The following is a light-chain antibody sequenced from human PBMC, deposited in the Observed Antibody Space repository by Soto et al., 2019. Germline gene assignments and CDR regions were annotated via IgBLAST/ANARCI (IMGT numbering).Light chain of an antibody. J-gene: IGKJ2*01. CDR1: QRIANY. CDR2: GAS. Sequence: DIQMTQSPSSLSASVGDRVTITCRASQRIANYLNWYQQRPGKAPKLLICGASTLQTAVLSRFSGSGSGTDFTLTISTLQPEDFASYYCQQTYTTPHTFGQGTKLEIK. V-gene: IGKV1-39*01. CDR3: QQTYTTPHT.